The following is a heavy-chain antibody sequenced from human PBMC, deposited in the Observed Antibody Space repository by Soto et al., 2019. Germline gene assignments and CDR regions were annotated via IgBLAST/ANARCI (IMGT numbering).Heavy chain of an antibody. CDR1: GGSISSGGYS. Sequence: PSETLSLTCAVSGGSISSGGYSWSWIRQPPGKGLEWVGYIYHSGSTYYNPSLKSRVTISVDRSKNQFSLKLSSVTAADTAVYYCARDSGGGWFDPWGQGTLVTVSS. J-gene: IGHJ5*02. CDR2: IYHSGST. CDR3: ARDSGGGWFDP. V-gene: IGHV4-30-2*01. D-gene: IGHD3-10*01.